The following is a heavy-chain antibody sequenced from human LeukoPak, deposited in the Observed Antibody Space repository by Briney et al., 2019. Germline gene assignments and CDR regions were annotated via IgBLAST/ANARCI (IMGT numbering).Heavy chain of an antibody. D-gene: IGHD1-26*01. CDR2: INPNSGGT. Sequence: ASVTVSCKASGYTFAGYYMHWVRQAPGQGLEWMGWINPNSGGTNYAQKFQGWVTMTRDTSISTAYMELSRLRSDDTAVYYCARGIVGATGNYFDYWGQGTLVTVSS. CDR3: ARGIVGATGNYFDY. CDR1: GYTFAGYY. V-gene: IGHV1-2*04. J-gene: IGHJ4*02.